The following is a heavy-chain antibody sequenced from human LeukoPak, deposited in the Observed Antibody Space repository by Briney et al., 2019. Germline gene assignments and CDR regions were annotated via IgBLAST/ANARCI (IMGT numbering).Heavy chain of an antibody. D-gene: IGHD3-10*01. J-gene: IGHJ5*02. CDR3: AILWFGNNWFDP. CDR2: ISAYNGNT. Sequence: GASVKVSCMASGYTFTSYGISWVRQAPGQGLEWMGWISAYNGNTNYAQKLQGRVTMTTDTSTSTAYMELRSLRSDDTAVYYCAILWFGNNWFDPWGQGTLVTVSS. CDR1: GYTFTSYG. V-gene: IGHV1-18*01.